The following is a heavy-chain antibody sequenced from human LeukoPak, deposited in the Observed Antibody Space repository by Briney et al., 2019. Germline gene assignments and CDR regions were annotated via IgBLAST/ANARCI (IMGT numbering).Heavy chain of an antibody. CDR1: GNYW. CDR2: INSDGSWT. Sequence: GGSLRLSCAASGNYWMHWIRQAPGKGLVWVSHINSDGSWTSYADSVKGRFTISKDNAKNTVYLQMNSLRAEDTAVYYCVSFYETYWGRGTLVTVSS. J-gene: IGHJ4*02. V-gene: IGHV3-74*01. CDR3: VSFYETY. D-gene: IGHD2/OR15-2a*01.